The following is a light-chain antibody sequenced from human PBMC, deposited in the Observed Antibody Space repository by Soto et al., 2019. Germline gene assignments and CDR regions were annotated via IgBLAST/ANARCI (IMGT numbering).Light chain of an antibody. J-gene: IGKJ1*01. CDR1: HSVSSNY. CDR2: DVS. Sequence: EIVLTQSPGTLSLSPGERATLSCRSSHSVSSNYLAWYQQKPGQAPRLLTYDVSSRATGIPDRFSGSGSGTDFTLTISGLEPVAIAVYYWQPYGISPTVGQGTKVEIK. CDR3: QPYGISPT. V-gene: IGKV3-20*01.